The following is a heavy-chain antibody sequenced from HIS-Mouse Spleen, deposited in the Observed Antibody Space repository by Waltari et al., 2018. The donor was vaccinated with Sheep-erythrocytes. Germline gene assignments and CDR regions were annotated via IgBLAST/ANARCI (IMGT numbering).Heavy chain of an antibody. D-gene: IGHD6-13*01. CDR2: INPNMGGT. V-gene: IGHV1-2*02. CDR3: ARERGSSPGY. J-gene: IGHJ4*02. Sequence: QVQLVQSGAEVKKPGASVKVSCKASGYTFTGYYMHWVRQAPGQGLEGMGWINPNMGGTNYEQKFQGRVTMTRDTSISTAYMELSRLRSDDTAVYYCARERGSSPGYWGQGTLVTVSS. CDR1: GYTFTGYY.